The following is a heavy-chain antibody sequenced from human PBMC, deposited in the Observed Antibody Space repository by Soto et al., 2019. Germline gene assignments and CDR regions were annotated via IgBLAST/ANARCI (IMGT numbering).Heavy chain of an antibody. Sequence: EVQLLESGGGWVQPGGSLRLSCAASGFKFSSYDMNWVRQAPGKGLEWVSGISGSGGTTYYADSVKGRFTISRDNPKNTLYLQMNTLRAEDTAEYYCAKARTAYYYYGMDVWGQGTTVSVSS. J-gene: IGHJ6*02. CDR2: ISGSGGTT. CDR1: GFKFSSYD. D-gene: IGHD2-2*01. CDR3: AKARTAYYYYGMDV. V-gene: IGHV3-23*01.